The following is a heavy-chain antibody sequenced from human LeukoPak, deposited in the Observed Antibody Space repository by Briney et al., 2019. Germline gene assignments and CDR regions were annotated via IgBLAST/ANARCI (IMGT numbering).Heavy chain of an antibody. V-gene: IGHV3-23*01. D-gene: IGHD3-10*01. CDR2: ITSSGGTT. CDR1: GFTFSGYA. CDR3: ATYGSGANYRRAFDY. J-gene: IGHJ4*02. Sequence: GGSLRLSCAASGFTFSGYAMSWVRQAPGEGLEWVSGITSSGGTTYYADSVKGRLTIPRDNSKSTLYLEMNSLKAEDTAVYYCATYGSGANYRRAFDYWGQGTLVTVSS.